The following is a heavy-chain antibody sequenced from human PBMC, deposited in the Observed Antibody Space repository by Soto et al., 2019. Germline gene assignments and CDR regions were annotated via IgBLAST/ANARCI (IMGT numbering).Heavy chain of an antibody. CDR2: ISGSGGST. J-gene: IGHJ3*02. CDR3: ATDPYMYYDYVWGSLWGAFDI. V-gene: IGHV3-23*01. CDR1: GFTFSSYA. Sequence: GGSLRLSCAASGFTFSSYAMSWVRQAPGKGLEWVSAISGSGGSTYYADSVKGRFTISRDNSKNTLYLQMNSLRAEDTAVYYCATDPYMYYDYVWGSLWGAFDIWGQGTMVTVSS. D-gene: IGHD3-16*01.